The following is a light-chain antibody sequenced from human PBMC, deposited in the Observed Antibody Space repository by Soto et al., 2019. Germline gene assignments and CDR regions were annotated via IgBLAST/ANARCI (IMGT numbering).Light chain of an antibody. V-gene: IGKV4-1*01. J-gene: IGKJ5*01. Sequence: DIVMTQSPDSLAVSLGERATINCKSSQSVLYSSDNKNYLXWYQQKPGQPPKLLIYWASIRESGVPDRFSGSGSGTDFTLTISSLQAEDVAVYYCQQYYNSPITFGQGTRLEIK. CDR1: QSVLYSSDNKNY. CDR2: WAS. CDR3: QQYYNSPIT.